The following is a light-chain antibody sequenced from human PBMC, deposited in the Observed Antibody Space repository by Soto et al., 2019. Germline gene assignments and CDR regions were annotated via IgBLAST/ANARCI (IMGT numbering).Light chain of an antibody. CDR1: QSISSTY. CDR2: GAS. V-gene: IGKV3-20*01. Sequence: IVLTQFAGTLSLSPGERATLSCRASQSISSTYLAWYQQKPGQPPRLLIYGASTRATGIPDRFSGSGSGTDCTLTVSTLEPEDVAVYYCQQYGSSLLTFGGGTKVDIK. J-gene: IGKJ4*01. CDR3: QQYGSSLLT.